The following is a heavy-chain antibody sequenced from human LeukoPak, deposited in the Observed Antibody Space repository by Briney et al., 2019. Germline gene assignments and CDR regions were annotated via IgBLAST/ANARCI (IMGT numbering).Heavy chain of an antibody. CDR1: GVTFEDYA. D-gene: IGHD1-7*01. CDR2: ISWNGRDK. Sequence: PGGSLRLSCAASGVTFEDYAMHWVRQAPGKGLEWVSGISWNGRDKGYADSVKGRFTISRDNAKNSLYLQMNSLRAEDTALYYCAKSGGWNFGYYYYVDVWGKGTTVTVSS. J-gene: IGHJ6*03. CDR3: AKSGGWNFGYYYYVDV. V-gene: IGHV3-9*01.